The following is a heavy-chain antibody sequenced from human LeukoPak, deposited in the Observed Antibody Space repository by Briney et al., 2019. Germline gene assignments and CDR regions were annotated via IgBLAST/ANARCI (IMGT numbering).Heavy chain of an antibody. CDR2: IYYSGST. CDR1: GVSISSYY. V-gene: IGHV4-59*01. J-gene: IGHJ4*02. CDR3: ARVASSFDY. D-gene: IGHD2-2*01. Sequence: SETLSLTCTVSGVSISSYYWSWLRQPPGKGLEWIAYIYYSGSTNYNPSLKSRVTISVDTSKNQFSLKLTSVTAADTAVYYCARVASSFDYWGQGTLVTVSS.